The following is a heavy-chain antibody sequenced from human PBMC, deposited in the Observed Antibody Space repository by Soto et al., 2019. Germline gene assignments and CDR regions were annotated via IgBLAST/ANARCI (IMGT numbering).Heavy chain of an antibody. Sequence: PGGSLRLSCAASGFTFSSYAMSWVRQAPGKGLEWVSAISGSGGSTYYADSVKGRFTISRDNSKNTLYLQMNSLRAEDTAVYYCEKNDVAQQLVGFDYWGQGTLVTVSS. J-gene: IGHJ4*02. CDR3: EKNDVAQQLVGFDY. V-gene: IGHV3-23*01. CDR1: GFTFSSYA. D-gene: IGHD6-13*01. CDR2: ISGSGGST.